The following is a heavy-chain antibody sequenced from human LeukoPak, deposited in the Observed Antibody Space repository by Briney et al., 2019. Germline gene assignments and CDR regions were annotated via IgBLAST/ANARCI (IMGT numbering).Heavy chain of an antibody. CDR1: GGSISSGGYS. Sequence: PSQTLSLTCAVSGGSISSGGYSWRWIRQPPGKGLEWIGYIYHSGSTYYNPSLKSRVTISVDRSKNQFSLKLSSVTAADTAVYYCARELGGYCSSTSCYPGWFDPWGQGTLVTVSS. J-gene: IGHJ5*02. D-gene: IGHD2-2*01. CDR2: IYHSGST. V-gene: IGHV4-30-2*01. CDR3: ARELGGYCSSTSCYPGWFDP.